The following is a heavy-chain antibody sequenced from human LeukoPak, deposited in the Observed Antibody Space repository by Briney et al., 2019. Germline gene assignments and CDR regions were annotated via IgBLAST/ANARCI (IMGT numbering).Heavy chain of an antibody. CDR2: IGISSGNT. Sequence: QAGGSLRLSCTASGFPFSDYRMNWVRQAPGKGLEWISYIGISSGNTKYADSVRGRFTISADNAKNSLYLQMNSLRVEDTAVYYCARDHYYAFDNWGQGTLVSVSS. D-gene: IGHD1-26*01. V-gene: IGHV3-48*04. CDR1: GFPFSDYR. CDR3: ARDHYYAFDN. J-gene: IGHJ4*02.